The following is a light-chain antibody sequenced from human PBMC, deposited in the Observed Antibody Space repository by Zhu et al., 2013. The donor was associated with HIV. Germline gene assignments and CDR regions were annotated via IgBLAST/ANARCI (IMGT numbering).Light chain of an antibody. CDR3: QQYNSYYS. CDR2: GAS. J-gene: IGKJ2*03. Sequence: EIVLTQSPGTLSLSPGERATLSCRASQSVSSNYLAWYQQKPGQAPRLLIYGASSRATGIPDRFSGSGSGTDFTLTISRLEPDDFATYYCQQYNSYYSFGQGTKLEIK. V-gene: IGKV3-20*01. CDR1: QSVSSNY.